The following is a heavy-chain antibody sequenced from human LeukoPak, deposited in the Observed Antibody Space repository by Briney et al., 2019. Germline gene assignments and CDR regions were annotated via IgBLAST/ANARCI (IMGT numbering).Heavy chain of an antibody. CDR1: GYTFSNYD. J-gene: IGHJ3*02. CDR3: ASAYEVDI. V-gene: IGHV1-2*02. D-gene: IGHD3-22*01. Sequence: ASVKVSCKASGYTFSNYDINWVRQAPGQGLEWMGWINPNSGGTNYAQKFQGRVTMTRDTSISTAYMELSRLRSDDTAVYYCASAYEVDIWGQGTMVTVSS. CDR2: INPNSGGT.